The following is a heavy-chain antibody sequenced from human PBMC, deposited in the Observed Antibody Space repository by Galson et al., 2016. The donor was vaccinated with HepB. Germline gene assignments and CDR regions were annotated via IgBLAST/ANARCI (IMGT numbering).Heavy chain of an antibody. CDR1: GFTFSDHY. D-gene: IGHD2-15*01. V-gene: IGHV3-72*01. CDR2: IRDKGNSHTT. CDR3: ATLGYCDGGRCYGFDS. J-gene: IGHJ4*02. Sequence: SLRLSCAASGFTFSDHYMDWVRQAPGKGLEWVARIRDKGNSHTTEYAASVKGRFIISRDDSRKSLYLQMNSLRSEDTAVYYCATLGYCDGGRCYGFDSWGQGTLVIVSA.